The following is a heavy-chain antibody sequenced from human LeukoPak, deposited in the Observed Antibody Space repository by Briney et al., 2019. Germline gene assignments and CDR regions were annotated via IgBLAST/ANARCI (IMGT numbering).Heavy chain of an antibody. J-gene: IGHJ4*02. CDR2: IKQDGSEK. CDR1: GFTFSSYW. Sequence: PGGPLRLSCAASGFTFSSYWMSWVRQPPGKGLGWVANIKQDGSEKYYVDSVKGRFTISRDNAKNSLYLQMNSLRAEDTAVYYCARTLPPYGDYAFLTPYWGQGTLVTVSS. V-gene: IGHV3-7*01. CDR3: ARTLPPYGDYAFLTPY. D-gene: IGHD4-17*01.